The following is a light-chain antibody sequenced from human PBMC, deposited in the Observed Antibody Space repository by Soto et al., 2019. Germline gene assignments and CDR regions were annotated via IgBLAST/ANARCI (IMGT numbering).Light chain of an antibody. CDR2: DAS. V-gene: IGKV3-11*01. Sequence: ELVLTQSPATLSLSPGDTATLSCAASQSVSSSLAWYQQKPGQAPRLLIYDASSTATGIPARFSGSGSGTDVTLTISSIEPEDFAVYYCHHRGNGITFGQGTRLEI. CDR1: QSVSSS. J-gene: IGKJ5*01. CDR3: HHRGNGIT.